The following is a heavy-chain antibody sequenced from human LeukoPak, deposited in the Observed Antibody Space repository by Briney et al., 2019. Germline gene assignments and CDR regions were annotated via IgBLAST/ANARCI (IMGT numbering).Heavy chain of an antibody. CDR2: IYYSGST. D-gene: IGHD6-13*01. CDR1: GGSISSGGYY. Sequence: KTSETLSLTCTVSGGSISSGGYYWSWIRQHPGKGLEWIGYIYYSGSTNYNPSLKSRVTISVDTSKNQFSLKLSSVTAADTAVYYCARLSSSWDNWFDPWGQGTLVTVSS. J-gene: IGHJ5*02. V-gene: IGHV4-61*08. CDR3: ARLSSSWDNWFDP.